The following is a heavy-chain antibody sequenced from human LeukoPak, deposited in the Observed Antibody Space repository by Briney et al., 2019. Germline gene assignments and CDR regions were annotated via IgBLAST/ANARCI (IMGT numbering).Heavy chain of an antibody. Sequence: GGSLRLSCAASGFTFSSYWMSWVRQAPGKGLEWVANIKQDGSEKYYVDSVKGRFTISRDNAKNSLYLQMNSLRAEDTAVYYCAREVTMARGVIHFDYWGQGTLVTVSS. CDR1: GFTFSSYW. V-gene: IGHV3-7*01. CDR2: IKQDGSEK. CDR3: AREVTMARGVIHFDY. D-gene: IGHD3-10*01. J-gene: IGHJ4*02.